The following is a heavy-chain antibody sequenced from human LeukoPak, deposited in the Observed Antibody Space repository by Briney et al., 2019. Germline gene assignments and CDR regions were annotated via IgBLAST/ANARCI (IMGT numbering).Heavy chain of an antibody. Sequence: ASVKVSCKASGYTFTGYYMHWVRQAPGQGLEWMGWINPNNGNTNYAQKLQGRVTMTTDTSTSTAYMELRSLRSDDTAVYYCARAYYDSSGYSPPPIGYWGQGTLVTVSS. V-gene: IGHV1-18*04. CDR3: ARAYYDSSGYSPPPIGY. D-gene: IGHD3-22*01. CDR2: INPNNGNT. J-gene: IGHJ4*02. CDR1: GYTFTGYY.